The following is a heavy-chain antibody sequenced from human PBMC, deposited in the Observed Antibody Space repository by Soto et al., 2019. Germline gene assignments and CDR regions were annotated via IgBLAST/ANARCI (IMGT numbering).Heavy chain of an antibody. CDR2: INHSGST. J-gene: IGHJ6*02. CDR3: ARGGGRRIASIYGYHRYVMDV. D-gene: IGHD6-25*01. Sequence: PSETVSITCAVYGGSFSGYYWSWIRQPPGKGLEWIGEINHSGSTNYNPSLKSRVTISVDTSKNQFSLKLSSVTAADTAVYYCARGGGRRIASIYGYHRYVMDVCGQGTT. CDR1: GGSFSGYY. V-gene: IGHV4-34*01.